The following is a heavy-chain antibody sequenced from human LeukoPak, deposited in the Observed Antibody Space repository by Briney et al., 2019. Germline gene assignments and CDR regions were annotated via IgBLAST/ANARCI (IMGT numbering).Heavy chain of an antibody. CDR2: IIPIFGTA. D-gene: IGHD2-2*01. CDR3: ARDPTEVVPNAFDI. CDR1: GGTFSSYA. J-gene: IGHJ3*02. Sequence: GSSVKVSCKASGGTFSSYAISWVRQAPGQGLEWMGGIIPIFGTANYAQKFQGRVTITADESMSTAYMELSSVTAADTAVYYCARDPTEVVPNAFDIWGQGTMVTVSS. V-gene: IGHV1-69*01.